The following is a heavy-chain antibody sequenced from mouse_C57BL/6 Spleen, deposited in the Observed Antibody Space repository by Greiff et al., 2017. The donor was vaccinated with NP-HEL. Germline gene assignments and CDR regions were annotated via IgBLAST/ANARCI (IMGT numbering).Heavy chain of an antibody. Sequence: EVQLQQSGPELVKPGASVKMSCKASGYTFTDYNMHWVKQSHGKSLEWIGYINPNNGGTSYKQKFKGKATLTVNKSSSTAYMELRSLTSEDSAVYYCASGGITTVVAPYYAMDYWGQGTSVTVSS. CDR3: ASGGITTVVAPYYAMDY. J-gene: IGHJ4*01. CDR1: GYTFTDYN. CDR2: INPNNGGT. D-gene: IGHD1-1*01. V-gene: IGHV1-22*01.